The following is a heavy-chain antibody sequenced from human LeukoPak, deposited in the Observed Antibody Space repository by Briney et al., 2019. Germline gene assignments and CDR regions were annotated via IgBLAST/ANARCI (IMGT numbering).Heavy chain of an antibody. CDR2: INHSGST. CDR1: GGSFSGYY. CDR3: ARQTGVSLFILP. D-gene: IGHD3-3*01. Sequence: SETLSLTCAVYGGSFSGYYWSWIRQPPGKGLEWIGEINHSGSTNYNPSLKSRVTISVDTSKNQFSLKLSSVTAADTAVYYCARQTGVSLFILPGGRGTLVTVSS. V-gene: IGHV4-34*01. J-gene: IGHJ4*02.